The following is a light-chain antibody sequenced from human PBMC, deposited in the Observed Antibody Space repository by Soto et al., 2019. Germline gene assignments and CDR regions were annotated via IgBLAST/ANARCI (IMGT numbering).Light chain of an antibody. CDR1: SSDVGKYNL. Sequence: QSALTQPASVSGSPGQSITLSCTGSSSDVGKYNLVSWYQQHPGKAPKLLIYEDSERPPGVSNRFSGSKSGNTASLTISGLQTEDEADYYCCSCGGGTSVLFGGGTKLTVL. CDR2: EDS. J-gene: IGLJ2*01. V-gene: IGLV2-23*01. CDR3: CSCGGGTSVL.